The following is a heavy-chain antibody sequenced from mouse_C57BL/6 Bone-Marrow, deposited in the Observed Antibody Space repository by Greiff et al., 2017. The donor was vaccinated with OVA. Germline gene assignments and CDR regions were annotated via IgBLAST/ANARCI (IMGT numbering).Heavy chain of an antibody. J-gene: IGHJ3*01. CDR2: IDPENGDT. Sequence: EVQLQQSGAELVRPGASVKLSCTASGFNIKDDYMHWVKQRPEQGLEWIGWIDPENGDTEDASKFQGKATITADTSSNTAYLQLSSLTSEDTAVYYCTTFGFAYWGQGTLVTVSA. CDR3: TTFGFAY. CDR1: GFNIKDDY. V-gene: IGHV14-4*01.